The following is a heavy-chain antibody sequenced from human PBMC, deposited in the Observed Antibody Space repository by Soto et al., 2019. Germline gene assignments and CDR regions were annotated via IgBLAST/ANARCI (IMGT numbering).Heavy chain of an antibody. CDR2: IVVDSNTA. Sequence: QVVLLQSGAEVKEPGPSVRVSCQVSGSTFNNFAFSWVRQAPGHGPEWMGGIVVDSNTAESSQRFQDRVTITADTSTDTLYMELGSLTFEDTAVYYCARAIKRWEVNYYFDFWGQGTLVTVSS. D-gene: IGHD1-26*01. J-gene: IGHJ4*02. CDR1: GSTFNNFA. CDR3: ARAIKRWEVNYYFDF. V-gene: IGHV1-69*06.